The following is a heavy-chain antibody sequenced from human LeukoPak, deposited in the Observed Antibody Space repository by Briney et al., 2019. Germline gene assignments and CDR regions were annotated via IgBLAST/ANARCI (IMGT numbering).Heavy chain of an antibody. CDR3: AKVYYSNYYYYGMDV. CDR2: ISGSGGST. D-gene: IGHD4-11*01. V-gene: IGHV3-23*01. CDR1: GFTFSSYA. Sequence: GGTLRLSCAASGFTFSSYAMSWVRQAPGKGLEWVSAISGSGGSTYYANSVKGRFTISRANSKNTLYLQMNSLRAEDTAVYYCAKVYYSNYYYYGMDVWGQGTTVTVSS. J-gene: IGHJ6*02.